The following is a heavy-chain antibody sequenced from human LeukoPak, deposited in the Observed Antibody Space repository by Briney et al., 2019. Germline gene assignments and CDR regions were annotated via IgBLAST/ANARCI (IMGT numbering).Heavy chain of an antibody. CDR2: IYGNGGTT. J-gene: IGHJ4*02. D-gene: IGHD2-21*01. V-gene: IGHV3-53*01. CDR3: AKDFRIGYSAHFDY. Sequence: GGSLRLSCAASGFTVSSNYMSWVRQAPEKGLEFVSGIYGNGGTTYYADSVKGRFSISRDNSKNTLYLQMDSLRGEDTAVYYCAKDFRIGYSAHFDYWGQGALVTVSS. CDR1: GFTVSSNY.